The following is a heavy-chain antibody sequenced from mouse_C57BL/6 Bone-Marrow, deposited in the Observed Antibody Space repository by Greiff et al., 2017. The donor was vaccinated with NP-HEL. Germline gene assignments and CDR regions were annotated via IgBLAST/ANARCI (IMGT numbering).Heavy chain of an antibody. J-gene: IGHJ2*01. CDR1: GYAFSSYW. CDR2: IYPGDGDT. V-gene: IGHV1-80*01. D-gene: IGHD1-1*01. CDR3: ARKGYYGSISDY. Sequence: VQLQQSGAELVKPGASVKISCKASGYAFSSYWMNWVKQRPGKGLEWIGQIYPGDGDTNYNGKFKGKATLTADKSSSTAYMQLSSLTSEDSAVYFCARKGYYGSISDYWGQGTTLTVSS.